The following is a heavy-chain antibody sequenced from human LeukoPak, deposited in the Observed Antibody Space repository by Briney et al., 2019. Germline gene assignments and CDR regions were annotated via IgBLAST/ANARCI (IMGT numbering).Heavy chain of an antibody. CDR2: MNPNSGNT. V-gene: IGHV1-8*03. CDR1: GYTFTSYD. CDR3: TREGTAIDWFDP. J-gene: IGHJ5*02. Sequence: ASVKVSCKASGYTFTSYDINWVRQATGQGLEWMGWMNPNSGNTGYAQKFQGRVTITRNTSISTAYMELSSLRSEDTAVYYCTREGTAIDWFDPWGQGTLVTVSS. D-gene: IGHD5-18*01.